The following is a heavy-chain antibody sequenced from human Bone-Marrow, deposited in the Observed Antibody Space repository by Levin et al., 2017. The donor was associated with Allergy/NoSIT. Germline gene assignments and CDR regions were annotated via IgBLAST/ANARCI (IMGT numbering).Heavy chain of an antibody. J-gene: IGHJ4*02. CDR3: VRGLPDY. CDR1: GFTFSSYS. Sequence: QPGGSLRLSCATSGFTFSSYSMNWVRQAPGKGLEWVSYINSRSGTIYYADSVKGRFTISRDNAKKSLYLQMSSLRVEDTAVYYCVRGLPDYWGQGTLVTVSS. CDR2: INSRSGTI. V-gene: IGHV3-48*01.